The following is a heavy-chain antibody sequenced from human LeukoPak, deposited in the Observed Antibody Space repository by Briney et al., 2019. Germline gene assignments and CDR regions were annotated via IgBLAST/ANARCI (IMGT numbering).Heavy chain of an antibody. CDR3: AKGAGFQPAQKWAAYYYYMDV. Sequence: GGSLRLSCAASGFTFSSYGMHWVRQAPGNGLEWVAFIRYDGGNKYYADSVKGRFTISRDNSKNTLYLQMNSLRADDTAFYYCAKGAGFQPAQKWAAYYYYMDVWGKGTTVTLSS. J-gene: IGHJ6*03. CDR2: IRYDGGNK. V-gene: IGHV3-30*02. D-gene: IGHD1-26*01. CDR1: GFTFSSYG.